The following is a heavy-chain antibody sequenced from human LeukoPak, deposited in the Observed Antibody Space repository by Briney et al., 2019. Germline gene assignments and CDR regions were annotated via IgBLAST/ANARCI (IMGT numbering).Heavy chain of an antibody. V-gene: IGHV3-49*03. D-gene: IGHD3-10*01. CDR2: IRSKAYGGTT. J-gene: IGHJ4*02. CDR1: GFTFGDYA. Sequence: PGRSLRLSCTASGFTFGDYAMSWFRQAPGKGLEWVGFIRSKAYGGTTEYAASVKGRFTISRDDSKSIAYLQMNSLKTEDTAVYFCTSPLLWFGELSCYFDYWGQGTLVTVSS. CDR3: TSPLLWFGELSCYFDY.